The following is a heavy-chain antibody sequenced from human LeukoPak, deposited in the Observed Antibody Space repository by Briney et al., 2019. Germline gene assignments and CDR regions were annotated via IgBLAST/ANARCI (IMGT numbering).Heavy chain of an antibody. Sequence: ASAKVSCKASGYTFTGYYMHWVRQAPGQGLEWMGRINPNSGGTNYAQKFQGRVTMTRDTSISTAYMELSRLRSDDTAVYYCASFWGYSSSSTIVDYWGQGTLVTVSS. CDR2: INPNSGGT. V-gene: IGHV1-2*06. CDR1: GYTFTGYY. CDR3: ASFWGYSSSSTIVDY. J-gene: IGHJ4*02. D-gene: IGHD6-6*01.